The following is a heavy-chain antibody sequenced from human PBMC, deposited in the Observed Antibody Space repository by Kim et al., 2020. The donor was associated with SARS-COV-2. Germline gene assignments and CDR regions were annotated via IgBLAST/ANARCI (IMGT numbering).Heavy chain of an antibody. CDR2: ISYDGSNK. CDR1: GFTFSSYG. J-gene: IGHJ6*02. CDR3: AKAYYDFWSGYYIYYYYYYGMDV. Sequence: GGSLRLSCAASGFTFSSYGMHWVRQAPGKGLEWVAVISYDGSNKYYADSVKGRFTISRDNSKNTLYLQMNSLRAEDTAVYYCAKAYYDFWSGYYIYYYYYYGMDVWGQGTTVTVSS. D-gene: IGHD3-3*01. V-gene: IGHV3-30*18.